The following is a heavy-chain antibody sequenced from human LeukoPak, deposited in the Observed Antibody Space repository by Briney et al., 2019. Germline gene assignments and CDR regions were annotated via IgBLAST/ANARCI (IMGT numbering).Heavy chain of an antibody. J-gene: IGHJ3*02. Sequence: ASVEVSCKASGYTFTSYDINWVRQATGQGLEWMGWMNPNSGNTGYAQKFQGRVTMTRNTSISTAYMELSSLRSEDTAVYYCARVLYYYDSSGYYDAFDIWGQGTMVTVSS. V-gene: IGHV1-8*01. CDR2: MNPNSGNT. CDR3: ARVLYYYDSSGYYDAFDI. D-gene: IGHD3-22*01. CDR1: GYTFTSYD.